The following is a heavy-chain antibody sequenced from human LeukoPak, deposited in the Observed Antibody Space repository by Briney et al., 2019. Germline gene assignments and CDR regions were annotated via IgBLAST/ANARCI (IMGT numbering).Heavy chain of an antibody. V-gene: IGHV3-23*01. CDR2: ISGSGGST. CDR1: GFTFSSYA. Sequence: GGSLRLSCAASGFTFSSYAMSWVRQAPGKGLEWVSGISGSGGSTYYADSVKGRFTISRDNSKNTLYLQMNSLGAEDTAVYYCAKDKTYYYDTSGHYPKFDYWGQGTLVSVSS. J-gene: IGHJ4*02. D-gene: IGHD3-22*01. CDR3: AKDKTYYYDTSGHYPKFDY.